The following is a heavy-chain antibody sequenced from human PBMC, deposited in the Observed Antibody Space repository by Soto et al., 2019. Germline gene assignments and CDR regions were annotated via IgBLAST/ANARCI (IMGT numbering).Heavy chain of an antibody. V-gene: IGHV3-33*01. CDR3: ARGLYSSPSAVGNWFDP. D-gene: IGHD6-6*01. CDR1: GFTFSSYG. Sequence: QVQLVESGGGVVQPGRSLRLSCAASGFTFSSYGMHWVRQAPGKGLEWVAVIWYDGSNKYYADSVKGRFTISRDNSKNTLYLQMHSLRAEDKAVYYCARGLYSSPSAVGNWFDPWGQGTLVTVSS. J-gene: IGHJ5*02. CDR2: IWYDGSNK.